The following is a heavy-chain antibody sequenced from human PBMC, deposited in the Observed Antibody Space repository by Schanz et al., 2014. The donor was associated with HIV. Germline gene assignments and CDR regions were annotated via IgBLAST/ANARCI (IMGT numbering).Heavy chain of an antibody. D-gene: IGHD3-22*01. V-gene: IGHV3-7*01. J-gene: IGHJ4*02. CDR2: IKQDGGEL. CDR1: GFTYSSYW. Sequence: EVQLMESGGGLVQPGGSLRLSCAASGFTYSSYWMSWVRQAPGKGLEWVANIKQDGGELNYVDSVKGRFTIFRDNAKKSLYLQMNSVTTEDTAVYYCAREVVVRGKSYFDYWGQGTLVTVSS. CDR3: AREVVVRGKSYFDY.